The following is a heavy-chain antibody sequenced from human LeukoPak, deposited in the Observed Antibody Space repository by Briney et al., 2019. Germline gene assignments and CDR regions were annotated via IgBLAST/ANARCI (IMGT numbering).Heavy chain of an antibody. V-gene: IGHV4-38-2*02. D-gene: IGHD6-6*01. J-gene: IGHJ4*02. Sequence: SETLSLTCTVSGYSISSGYYWGWIRQPPGKGLEWIGTMYHSGNTYYNPSLRSRVTISVDTSKNQFSLKLTSVTAADTAVYYCARAYSSSSIFDYWGQGTLVTVSS. CDR1: GYSISSGYY. CDR2: MYHSGNT. CDR3: ARAYSSSSIFDY.